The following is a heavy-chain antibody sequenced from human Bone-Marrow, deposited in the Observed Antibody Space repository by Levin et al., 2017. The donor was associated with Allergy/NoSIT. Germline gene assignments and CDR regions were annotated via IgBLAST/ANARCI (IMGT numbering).Heavy chain of an antibody. J-gene: IGHJ4*02. Sequence: SSETLSLTCTVSGDSISSRNFYWGWIRQPPGTGLQWIGSLYYSGGTYYNPSIKSRVSISVDSSKNQYSLKLNSVTAADTAVYYCARAAVGGYTSSWYYFDQWGQGTLVTVSS. CDR2: LYYSGGT. V-gene: IGHV4-39*07. CDR1: GDSISSRNFY. D-gene: IGHD6-13*01. CDR3: ARAAVGGYTSSWYYFDQ.